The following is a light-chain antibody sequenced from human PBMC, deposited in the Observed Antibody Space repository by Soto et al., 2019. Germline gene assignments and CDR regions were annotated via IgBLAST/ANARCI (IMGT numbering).Light chain of an antibody. CDR1: QSVSTY. J-gene: IGKJ1*01. CDR3: QQRASWRT. Sequence: EIVLTQSPATLSLSPGERATLSCRASQSVSTYLAWYQQRPGQAPRLLISSASDRATGIPARFSGSGSGTVFTLTISSLEPEDFAIYYCQQRASWRTFGQGTKVEIK. CDR2: SAS. V-gene: IGKV3-11*01.